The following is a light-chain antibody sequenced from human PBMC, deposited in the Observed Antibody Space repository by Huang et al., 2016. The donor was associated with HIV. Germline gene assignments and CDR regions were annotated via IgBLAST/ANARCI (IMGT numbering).Light chain of an antibody. CDR1: QDIINS. CDR2: GAY. Sequence: DIQMTQSLSSLSASVGDRVTITCRASQDIINSLAWYQQKPGKGPKLLVYGAYRLESGVPSRFSGSGSGTDYTLTISGLQPEDFATYYCQQYYSITRYTFGQGTKLEIK. V-gene: IGKV1-NL1*01. J-gene: IGKJ2*01. CDR3: QQYYSITRYT.